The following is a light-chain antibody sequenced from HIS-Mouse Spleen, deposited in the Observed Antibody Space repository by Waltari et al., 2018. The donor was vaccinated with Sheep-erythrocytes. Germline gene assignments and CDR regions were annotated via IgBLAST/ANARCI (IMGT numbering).Light chain of an antibody. J-gene: IGLJ1*01. Sequence: QSALTQPRSVSGSPGQSVTISCTGTSSDVGGYNSVSWYQQPQGKAPKLMIYDASKRLSGVLVSLSGAKSGNTASLTISGLQAEDEADYYCCSYAGSYNHVFATGTKVTVL. CDR1: SSDVGGYNS. CDR3: CSYAGSYNHV. CDR2: DAS. V-gene: IGLV2-11*01.